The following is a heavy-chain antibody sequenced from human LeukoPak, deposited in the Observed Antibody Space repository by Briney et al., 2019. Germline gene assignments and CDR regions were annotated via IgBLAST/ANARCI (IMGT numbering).Heavy chain of an antibody. V-gene: IGHV1-46*01. D-gene: IGHD6-13*01. J-gene: IGHJ4*02. CDR1: GYTFTSNN. CDR3: ARGGVGPAAGPLHFDY. Sequence: GASVTVSCTASGYTFTSNNRHWVRQAPGQGNECKGIIKPSDGSTTYAQNFQGRVSMTRDTSTSTVYMEVSSLRSDDTAVYYCARGGVGPAAGPLHFDYWGQGTLVTVSS. CDR2: IKPSDGST.